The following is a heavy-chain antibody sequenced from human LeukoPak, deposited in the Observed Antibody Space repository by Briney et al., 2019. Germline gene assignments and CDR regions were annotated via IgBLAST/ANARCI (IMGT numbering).Heavy chain of an antibody. D-gene: IGHD3-10*01. CDR3: ARDNSGSIDS. CDR2: IKSDGNSA. CDR1: GFTFNTFW. V-gene: IGHV3-74*01. Sequence: PGGSLRLSCAASGFTFNTFWMHWVRQAPGKGLVGVSLIKSDGNSAYYADFVKGRFTISRDDAKNTLFLQMNSLRAEDTAVYYCARDNSGSIDSWGQGTLVTVSS. J-gene: IGHJ4*02.